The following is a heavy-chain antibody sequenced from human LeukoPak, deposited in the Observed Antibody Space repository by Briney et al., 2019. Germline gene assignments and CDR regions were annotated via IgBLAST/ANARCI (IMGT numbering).Heavy chain of an antibody. CDR1: GFTFSSYS. Sequence: GGSLRLSCAASGFTFSSYSMNWVRQAPGKGLEWVSSISSSSSYIYYADSVKGRFTISRDNAKNSLYLQMNSLRAEDTAVYYCARPRLGYFDWLLSREGPYYYYGMDVWGQGTTVTVSS. CDR2: ISSSSSYI. J-gene: IGHJ6*02. V-gene: IGHV3-21*01. CDR3: ARPRLGYFDWLLSREGPYYYYGMDV. D-gene: IGHD3-9*01.